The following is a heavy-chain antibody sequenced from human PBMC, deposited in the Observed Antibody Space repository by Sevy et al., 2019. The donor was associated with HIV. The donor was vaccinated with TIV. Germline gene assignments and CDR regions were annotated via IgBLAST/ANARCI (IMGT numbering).Heavy chain of an antibody. D-gene: IGHD5-18*01. CDR3: ARRRTALVAGHYYGLDV. V-gene: IGHV4-61*01. CDR1: GDSVSSGTYH. CDR2: IYYSGTT. J-gene: IGHJ6*02. Sequence: SETLSLTCTVFGDSVSSGTYHWSWIRQPPGKGLEWIGYIYYSGTTNFNPSLRSRVTMQVDTYENQFSLKLNFMTAADTAVYYCARRRTALVAGHYYGLDVWGQGTTVTVSS.